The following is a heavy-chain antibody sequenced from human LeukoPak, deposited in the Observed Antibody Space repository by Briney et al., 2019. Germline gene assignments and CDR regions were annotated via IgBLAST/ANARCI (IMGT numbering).Heavy chain of an antibody. D-gene: IGHD5-18*01. CDR2: MYYSGST. V-gene: IGHV4-39*02. CDR1: GGSIISSSYY. CDR3: ARDSGAMVVFDY. J-gene: IGHJ4*02. Sequence: SETLSLTCTVSGGSIISSSYYWGWIRQSPGKGLEWIGSMYYSGSTYDNPSLKSRVSISVDTSKNQLSLKLSSVTAADAAVYYCARDSGAMVVFDYWGQGTLVTVSS.